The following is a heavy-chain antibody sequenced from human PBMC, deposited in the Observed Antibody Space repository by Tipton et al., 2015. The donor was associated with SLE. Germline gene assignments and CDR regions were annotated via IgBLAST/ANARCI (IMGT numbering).Heavy chain of an antibody. D-gene: IGHD6-19*01. V-gene: IGHV3-53*04. CDR1: GFTVSSNY. Sequence: QLVQSGGGLVQPGGSLRLSCAASGFTVSSNYMSWVRQAPGKGLEWVSVIYSGGNTYYADSVKGRFTISRHNSKNTLYLQMNSLRAEDTAVYYCARASSGWYLDIWGQGTMVTVSS. CDR3: ARASSGWYLDI. J-gene: IGHJ3*02. CDR2: IYSGGNT.